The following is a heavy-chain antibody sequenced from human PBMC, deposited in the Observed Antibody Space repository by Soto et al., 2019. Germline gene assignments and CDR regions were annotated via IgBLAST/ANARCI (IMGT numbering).Heavy chain of an antibody. D-gene: IGHD4-17*01. CDR3: ARVYGEAYAFDI. V-gene: IGHV4-31*03. CDR1: GGSISSGGYY. CDR2: IYYSGST. Sequence: SETLSLTCTVSGGSISSGGYYWSWIRQHPGKGLEWIGYIYYSGSTYYNPSLKSRVTISVDTSKNQFSLKLSSVTAADTAVYYCARVYGEAYAFDIWGQGTRVTVSS. J-gene: IGHJ3*02.